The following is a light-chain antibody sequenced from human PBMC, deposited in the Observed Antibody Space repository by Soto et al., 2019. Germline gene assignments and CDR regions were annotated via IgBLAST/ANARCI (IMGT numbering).Light chain of an antibody. V-gene: IGLV2-14*03. CDR2: DVS. CDR3: SSYRISRIGV. J-gene: IGLJ1*01. CDR1: ISDVGGYNY. Sequence: QSVLTQPASVSGSPGQSITISCTGTISDVGGYNYVSWYQHHPGKAPKLMIYDVSNRPSGVSNRFSGSKSGNTASLTISGLQAEDEADYYCSSYRISRIGVLGTGTKVTVL.